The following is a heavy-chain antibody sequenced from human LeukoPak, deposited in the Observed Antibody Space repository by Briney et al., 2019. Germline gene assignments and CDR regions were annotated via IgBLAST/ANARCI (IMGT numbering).Heavy chain of an antibody. CDR1: GGSFFTYG. D-gene: IGHD2-21*01. CDR2: IIPIIGMT. V-gene: IGHV1-69*04. J-gene: IGHJ4*02. CDR3: ARPAPTNGLDH. Sequence: SVKVSCKASGGSFFTYGVSWVRQAPGQGLEWMGRIIPIIGMTNYAEKFKGRVTITADKSTSTAYMELSSLRSEDTAVYYCARPAPTNGLDHWGQGTLVTVSS.